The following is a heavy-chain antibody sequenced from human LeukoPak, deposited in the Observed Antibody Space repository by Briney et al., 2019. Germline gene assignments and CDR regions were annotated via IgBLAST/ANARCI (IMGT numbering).Heavy chain of an antibody. D-gene: IGHD3-10*01. CDR1: GFTFSSYA. V-gene: IGHV3-23*01. CDR2: ISPSASHR. Sequence: GGSLRLSCAASGFTFSSYAMTWVRQAPGKGLEWVAAISPSASHRYYADFVGGRFTISRDNSKNTLDLQMSSLRAEDTAVYYCVKDRFGSSDPWGQGTLVTVSS. CDR3: VKDRFGSSDP. J-gene: IGHJ5*02.